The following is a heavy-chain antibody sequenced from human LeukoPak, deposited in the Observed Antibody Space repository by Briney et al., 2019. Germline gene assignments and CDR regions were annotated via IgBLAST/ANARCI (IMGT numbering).Heavy chain of an antibody. V-gene: IGHV4-4*02. CDR2: MYLSGTT. Sequence: SETLSLTCTVSGDSINSLDLWSWVRQPPGKGLEWIGEMYLSGTTHSNPSVKSRVTISIDKSKNQFFLNLSSVTAADTAVYYCASRGSYGRRYFDYWGQGTLVTVSS. CDR1: GDSINSLDL. CDR3: ASRGSYGRRYFDY. D-gene: IGHD5-18*01. J-gene: IGHJ4*02.